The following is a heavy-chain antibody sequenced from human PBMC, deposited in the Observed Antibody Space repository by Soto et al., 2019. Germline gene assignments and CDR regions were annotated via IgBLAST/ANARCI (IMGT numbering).Heavy chain of an antibody. D-gene: IGHD1-26*01. Sequence: QVQLVQSGAEEKKPGASVKVSCKASGYTFTSYAMHWVRQAPGQRLEWMGWINAGNGNTKYSQKFQGRVTITRDTSASTAYMELSGLRSEDTAVYYCATAPSSYGMDVWGQGTTVTVSS. CDR2: INAGNGNT. V-gene: IGHV1-3*05. J-gene: IGHJ6*02. CDR3: ATAPSSYGMDV. CDR1: GYTFTSYA.